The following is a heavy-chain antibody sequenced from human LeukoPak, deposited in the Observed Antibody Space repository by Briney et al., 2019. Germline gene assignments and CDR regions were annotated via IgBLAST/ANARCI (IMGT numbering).Heavy chain of an antibody. CDR3: ARGRNYDSSGYFYYFDY. CDR1: GFTFDDYA. Sequence: GRSLRLSCAASGFTFDDYAMHWVRQAPGKGLEWVSGISWNSGSIGYADSVKGRFTISRDDAKNSLYLQMNSLRAEDTAVYYCARGRNYDSSGYFYYFDYWGQGTLVTVSS. D-gene: IGHD3-22*01. CDR2: ISWNSGSI. V-gene: IGHV3-9*01. J-gene: IGHJ4*02.